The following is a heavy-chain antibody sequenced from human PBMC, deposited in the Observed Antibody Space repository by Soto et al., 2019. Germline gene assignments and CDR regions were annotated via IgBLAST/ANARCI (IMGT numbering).Heavy chain of an antibody. Sequence: GESLKISCKGSGYTFTNYWIGWVRQMPGKGLEWMGIIYPGDSDTRYSPSFQGQVTISADRSINTAYLQWSSLKASDTAMYYCARSRRGAYSSGWYSPSGYYNYGIDVWGQGTKVTVSS. J-gene: IGHJ6*02. CDR1: GYTFTNYW. CDR2: IYPGDSDT. V-gene: IGHV5-51*01. CDR3: ARSRRGAYSSGWYSPSGYYNYGIDV. D-gene: IGHD6-19*01.